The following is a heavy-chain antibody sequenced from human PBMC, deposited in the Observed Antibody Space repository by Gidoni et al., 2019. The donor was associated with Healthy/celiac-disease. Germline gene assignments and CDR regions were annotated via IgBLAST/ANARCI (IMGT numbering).Heavy chain of an antibody. D-gene: IGHD6-19*01. CDR2: IIPILGIA. CDR1: GGTFSSYA. CDR3: ARDVERNSGWFPSSDDWFDP. J-gene: IGHJ5*02. Sequence: QVQLVQSGAEVKKPGSSVKVSCKASGGTFSSYAISWVRQAPGQGLEWMGRIIPILGIANYAQKFQGRVTITADKSTSTAYMELSSLRSEDTAVYYCARDVERNSGWFPSSDDWFDPWGQGTLVTVSS. V-gene: IGHV1-69*04.